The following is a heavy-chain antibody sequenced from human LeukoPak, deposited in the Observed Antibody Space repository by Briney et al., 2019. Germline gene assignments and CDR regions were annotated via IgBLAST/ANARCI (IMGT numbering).Heavy chain of an antibody. CDR3: VTPHRGDYASFHN. D-gene: IGHD4-17*01. V-gene: IGHV3-72*01. J-gene: IGHJ4*02. CDR2: TRNKAKSYTT. Sequence: PGGSLRLSCSASGLTLSDHYMDWARQAPGRGLEWVGRTRNKAKSYTTNYAAAAKGRCTSSRDDAKNSVYLQMNGLKSDDTALNYCVTPHRGDYASFHNWGERTLVSVSS. CDR1: GLTLSDHY.